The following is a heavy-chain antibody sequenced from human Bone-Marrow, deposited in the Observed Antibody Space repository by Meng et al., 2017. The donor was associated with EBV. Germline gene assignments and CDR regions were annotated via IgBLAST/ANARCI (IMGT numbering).Heavy chain of an antibody. D-gene: IGHD1-26*01. J-gene: IGHJ4*02. CDR2: IRSQIDGRST. CDR1: GFTFSNAW. Sequence: EEQLGGSGGVLVKPGEYLRLSCAASGFTFSNAWMNWVRQAPGKGLEWVGRIRSQIDGRSTDYGAPVKGRFTISRDDSKTTLYLQMNRLKIEDSAVYYCTTDEGGSRFWGQGTLVTVSS. V-gene: IGHV3-15*01. CDR3: TTDEGGSRF.